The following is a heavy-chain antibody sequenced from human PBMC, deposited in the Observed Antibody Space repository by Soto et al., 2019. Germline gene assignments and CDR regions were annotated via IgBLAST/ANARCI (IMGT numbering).Heavy chain of an antibody. J-gene: IGHJ6*02. CDR3: ARGVDCSSTSCYRYYYYGMDV. D-gene: IGHD2-2*01. Sequence: GVSVKVSCKASGYTFTSYGISWVRQAPGQGLEWMGWISAYNGNTNYAQKLQGRVTMTTDTSTSTAYMELRSLRSDDTAVYYCARGVDCSSTSCYRYYYYGMDVWGQGTTVTVSS. CDR1: GYTFTSYG. CDR2: ISAYNGNT. V-gene: IGHV1-18*01.